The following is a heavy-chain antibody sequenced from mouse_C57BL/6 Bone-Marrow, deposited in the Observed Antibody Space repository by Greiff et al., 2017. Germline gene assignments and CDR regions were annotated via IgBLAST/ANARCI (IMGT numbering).Heavy chain of an antibody. Sequence: EVKLVESGGGLVKPGGSLKLSCAASGFTFSDYGMHWVRQAPETGLEWVAYISSGSSTIYYADTVKGRFTISRDNAKNTLFLQMTSLRSEDTGMYYCARPYDYDVWFAYWGQGTLVTVSA. V-gene: IGHV5-17*01. CDR3: ARPYDYDVWFAY. J-gene: IGHJ3*01. CDR2: ISSGSSTI. CDR1: GFTFSDYG. D-gene: IGHD2-4*01.